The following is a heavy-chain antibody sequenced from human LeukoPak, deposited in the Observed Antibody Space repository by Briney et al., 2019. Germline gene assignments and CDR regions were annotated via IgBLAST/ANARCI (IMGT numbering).Heavy chain of an antibody. V-gene: IGHV3-21*01. CDR3: ARERNFYYFDY. Sequence: GGSLRLSCAASGFTFNDYTMTWVRQAPGKGLEWVSSITGDCNYIFYADSVKGRFTISRDNAQNSLFLELDSLRGEDTAVYYCARERNFYYFDYWGQGALVTVSS. CDR1: GFTFNDYT. CDR2: ITGDCNYI. J-gene: IGHJ4*02. D-gene: IGHD3-3*01.